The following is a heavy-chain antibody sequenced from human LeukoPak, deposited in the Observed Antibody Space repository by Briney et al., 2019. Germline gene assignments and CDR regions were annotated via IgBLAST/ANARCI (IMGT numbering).Heavy chain of an antibody. Sequence: SETLSLTCTVSGGSISSGGYCWGWIRQPPGKGLEWIGYIYHSGSTYYNPSLKSRVTISVDRSKNQFSLKLSSVTAADTAVYYCARAQIVVVPAAPNDAFDIWGQGTMVTVSS. CDR2: IYHSGST. CDR3: ARAQIVVVPAAPNDAFDI. J-gene: IGHJ3*02. CDR1: GGSISSGGYC. D-gene: IGHD2-2*01. V-gene: IGHV4-30-2*01.